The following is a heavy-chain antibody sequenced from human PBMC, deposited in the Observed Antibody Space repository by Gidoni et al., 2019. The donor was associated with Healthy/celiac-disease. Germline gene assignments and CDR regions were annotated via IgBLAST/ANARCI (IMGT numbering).Heavy chain of an antibody. CDR1: GFTFSSYG. D-gene: IGHD3-16*02. Sequence: QVQLVESGGGVVQPGRSLRLSCAASGFTFSSYGMHWVRQAPGKGLEWVAVIWYDGSNKYYADSVKGRFTISRDNSKNTLYLQMNSLRAEDTAVYYCARAGFMITFGGVIVKGPDYWGQGTLVTVSS. V-gene: IGHV3-33*01. J-gene: IGHJ4*02. CDR2: IWYDGSNK. CDR3: ARAGFMITFGGVIVKGPDY.